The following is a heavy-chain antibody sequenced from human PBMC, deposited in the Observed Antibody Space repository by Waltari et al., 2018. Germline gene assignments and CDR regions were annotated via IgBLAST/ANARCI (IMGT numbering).Heavy chain of an antibody. D-gene: IGHD2-2*01. V-gene: IGHV3-30*02. CDR2: ITSDGSNK. CDR3: AKDHVVVVPGGMTKVFDY. Sequence: QVHLVESGGGVVQPGGSLRLSCAASGFIFSSYGMHWVRQAPGKGREWVAFITSDGSNKYYADSMKGRVTVSRDNSKNTLFLQRHTLRAEDTAVYYCAKDHVVVVPGGMTKVFDYWGQGTLVTVSS. J-gene: IGHJ4*02. CDR1: GFIFSSYG.